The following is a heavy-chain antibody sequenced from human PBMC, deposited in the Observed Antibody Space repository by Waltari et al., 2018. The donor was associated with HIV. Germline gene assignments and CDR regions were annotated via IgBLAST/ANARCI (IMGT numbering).Heavy chain of an antibody. CDR3: ARCAGFPTEGFFDV. CDR1: GDSMRNGYYY. D-gene: IGHD5-12*01. V-gene: IGHV4-31*11. CDR2: IHYTGST. Sequence: QVRLQESGPGVVRPSQTLTLACGVSGDSMRNGYYYYNWIRQAPGKAPEWIGYIHYTGSTYDRSSLKGRLSLSLDTPKNRVSLRLTSMTAADTAVYFCARCAGFPTEGFFDVWGRGILVTVTS. J-gene: IGHJ4*02.